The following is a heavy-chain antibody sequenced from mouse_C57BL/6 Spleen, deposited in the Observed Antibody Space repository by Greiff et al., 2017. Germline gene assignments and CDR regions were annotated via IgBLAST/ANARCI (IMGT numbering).Heavy chain of an antibody. CDR3: TRHRGSSDY. CDR1: GYTFTDYA. Sequence: QVQLKESGAELVRPGASVTLSCKASGYTFTDYAMHWVKQTPVHGLEWIGAIDPETGGTAYNQKFKGKAILTADKSSSTAYMELRSLTSEDSAVYYCTRHRGSSDYWGQGTTLTVSA. J-gene: IGHJ2*01. V-gene: IGHV1-15*01. CDR2: IDPETGGT. D-gene: IGHD1-3*01.